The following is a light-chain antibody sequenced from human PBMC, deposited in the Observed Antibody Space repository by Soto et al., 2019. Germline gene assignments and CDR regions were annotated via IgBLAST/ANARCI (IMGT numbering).Light chain of an antibody. CDR2: EVT. V-gene: IGLV2-14*01. CDR3: SSYTSTTTPLV. J-gene: IGLJ2*01. CDR1: SSDVGDYNY. Sequence: QSALAQPASVSGSPGQSITISCTGTSSDVGDYNYVSWYQQHPGKAPKLIIYEVTNRPSGVSNRFSGSKSGNTASLTISGLQAEDEAGYYCSSYTSTTTPLVFGGGIKLTVL.